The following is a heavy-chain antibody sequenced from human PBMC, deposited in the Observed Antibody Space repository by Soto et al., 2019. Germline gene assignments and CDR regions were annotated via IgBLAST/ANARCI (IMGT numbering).Heavy chain of an antibody. V-gene: IGHV3-49*03. J-gene: IGHJ6*02. CDR2: IRSKAYGGTT. CDR1: GFTFGDYA. Sequence: GGSLRLSCTASGFTFGDYAMSWFRQAPGKGLEWVGFIRSKAYGGTTEYAASVKGRFTISRDDSKSIAYLQMNSLKTEDTAVYYCKGTRVSSSWYWGNYYYGMDVWGQGTTVTVSS. D-gene: IGHD6-13*01. CDR3: KGTRVSSSWYWGNYYYGMDV.